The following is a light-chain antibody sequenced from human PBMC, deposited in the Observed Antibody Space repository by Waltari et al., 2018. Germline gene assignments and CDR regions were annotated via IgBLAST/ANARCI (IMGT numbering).Light chain of an antibody. CDR1: QRVSSY. J-gene: IGKJ2*01. CDR3: QQRSNWPSYT. CDR2: DAS. Sequence: EIVLTQSPATLSLSPGERATLSCRARQRVSSYLAWYQQKPGQAPRLLIYDASNRATRIPARFSGSGSGTDFTLTISSLEPEDFAVYYCQQRSNWPSYTFGQGTKLEIK. V-gene: IGKV3-11*01.